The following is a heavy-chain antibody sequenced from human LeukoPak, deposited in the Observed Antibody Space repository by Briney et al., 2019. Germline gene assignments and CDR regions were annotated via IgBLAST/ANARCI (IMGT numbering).Heavy chain of an antibody. Sequence: ASVKVSCKASGYTFTSYYMHWVRQAPGQGLEWMGIINPSGGSTSYAQKFQGRVTMTRDMSTSTVYMELSSLRSEDTAVYYCARVRRITMTRGAFDIWSQGTMVTVSS. CDR2: INPSGGST. V-gene: IGHV1-46*01. D-gene: IGHD3-22*01. CDR1: GYTFTSYY. J-gene: IGHJ3*02. CDR3: ARVRRITMTRGAFDI.